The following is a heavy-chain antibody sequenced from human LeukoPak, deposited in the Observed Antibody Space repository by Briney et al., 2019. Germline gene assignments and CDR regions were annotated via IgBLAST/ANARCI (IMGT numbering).Heavy chain of an antibody. CDR3: ARGLRDEERHYGYYYMDV. J-gene: IGHJ6*03. V-gene: IGHV4-34*01. CDR1: GGSFSGYY. CDR2: INHSGNT. Sequence: SETLSLTCAVYGGSFSGYYWSWIRQPPGKGLEWIGEINHSGNTNYNPSLKSRVTMSVDTSKNQFSLKLTSVTAADTAVYYCARGLRDEERHYGYYYMDVWGKGTTVTVSS.